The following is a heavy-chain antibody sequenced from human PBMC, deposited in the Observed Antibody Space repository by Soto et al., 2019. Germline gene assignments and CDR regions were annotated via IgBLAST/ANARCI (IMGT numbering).Heavy chain of an antibody. V-gene: IGHV1-2*04. D-gene: IGHD6-13*01. CDR2: INPNSGGT. J-gene: IGHJ6*02. Sequence: GASVKVSCKASGYTFTGYYMHWVRQAPGRGLEWMGWINPNSGGTNYAQKFQGWVTMTRDTSISTAYMELSRLRSDDTAVYYCARDPYSSSWYEDYYYYGMDVWGQGTTVTVSS. CDR1: GYTFTGYY. CDR3: ARDPYSSSWYEDYYYYGMDV.